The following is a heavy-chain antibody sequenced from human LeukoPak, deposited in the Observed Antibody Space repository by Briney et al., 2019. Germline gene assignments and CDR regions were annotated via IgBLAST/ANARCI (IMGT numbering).Heavy chain of an antibody. D-gene: IGHD5-18*01. V-gene: IGHV1-8*01. CDR3: ARGPQQLWLSYYYYYGMDV. J-gene: IGHJ6*02. CDR1: GYTFTSYD. CDR2: MNPNSGNT. Sequence: ASVKVSCKASGYTFTSYDINWVRQATGQGLEWMGWMNPNSGNTGYAQKFRGRVTMTRNTSISTAYMELSSLRSEDTAVYYCARGPQQLWLSYYYYYGMDVWGQGTTVTVSS.